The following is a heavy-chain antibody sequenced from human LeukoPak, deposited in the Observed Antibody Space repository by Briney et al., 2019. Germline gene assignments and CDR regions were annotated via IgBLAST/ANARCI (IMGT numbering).Heavy chain of an antibody. D-gene: IGHD6-13*01. J-gene: IGHJ4*02. CDR3: ARALAVDY. Sequence: GRSLRLSCAASGFTFSSYGMHWVRQAPGKGLEWVGVIWYDGSNKYYADSVKGRFTISRDNSKNTLYLQMNSLRAEDTAVYYCARALAVDYWGQGTLVTVSS. CDR1: GFTFSSYG. V-gene: IGHV3-33*01. CDR2: IWYDGSNK.